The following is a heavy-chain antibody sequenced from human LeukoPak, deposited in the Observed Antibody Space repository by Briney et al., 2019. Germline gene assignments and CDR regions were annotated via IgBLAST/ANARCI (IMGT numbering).Heavy chain of an antibody. Sequence: QPGGSLRLSCAASGFTFSSYAMSWVRQAPGKGLEWVSAIRGGGDRTNYADSVKGRFTISRDNSKNTLYLQMNSLRAEDTAVYYCAKERGLYVDTAASDYWGQGSLVTVSS. J-gene: IGHJ4*02. CDR1: GFTFSSYA. V-gene: IGHV3-23*01. CDR3: AKERGLYVDTAASDY. CDR2: IRGGGDRT. D-gene: IGHD5-18*01.